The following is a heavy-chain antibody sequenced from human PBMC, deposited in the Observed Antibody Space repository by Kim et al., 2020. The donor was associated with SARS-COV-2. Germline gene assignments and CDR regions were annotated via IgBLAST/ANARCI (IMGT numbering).Heavy chain of an antibody. CDR3: TTVSMR. Sequence: GGSLRLSCAVSGIPFSNAWFTWVRQSPGKGLEWVGRITSKTDGGTADLAAPVKGRFAISRDDSKNTLSLLMNNVETDDSAVYYCTTVSMRWGQGTLVTVSS. D-gene: IGHD2-2*01. CDR2: ITSKTDGGTA. J-gene: IGHJ4*02. V-gene: IGHV3-15*01. CDR1: GIPFSNAW.